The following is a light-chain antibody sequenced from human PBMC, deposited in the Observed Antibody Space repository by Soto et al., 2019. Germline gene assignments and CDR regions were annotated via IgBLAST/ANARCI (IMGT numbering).Light chain of an antibody. CDR3: QQTYSTPIT. CDR1: QDISNY. Sequence: DIQMTQSPSSLSASLGDRVTITCQASQDISNYLNWYQQKPGKAPKLLIYDASSLQSGVPSRFSGSGSGTDFTLTISSLQPEDFVTYYCQQTYSTPITFGQGTRLEIK. CDR2: DAS. J-gene: IGKJ5*01. V-gene: IGKV1-39*01.